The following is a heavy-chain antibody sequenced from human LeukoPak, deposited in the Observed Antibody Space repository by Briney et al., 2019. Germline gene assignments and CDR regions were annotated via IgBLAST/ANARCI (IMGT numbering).Heavy chain of an antibody. CDR2: IYYSGST. CDR3: ARLVTDSSGYYYYYYGMDV. D-gene: IGHD3-22*01. Sequence: SETLSLTCTVSGGSISSYYWSWIRQPPGKGLEWIGYIYYSGSTNYNPSLKSRVTISVDTSKNQFSLKLSSVTAADTAVYYCARLVTDSSGYYYYYYGMDVWGQGTTVTVSS. V-gene: IGHV4-59*08. J-gene: IGHJ6*02. CDR1: GGSISSYY.